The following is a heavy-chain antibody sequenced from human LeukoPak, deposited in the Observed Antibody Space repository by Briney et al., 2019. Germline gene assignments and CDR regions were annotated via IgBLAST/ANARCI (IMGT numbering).Heavy chain of an antibody. D-gene: IGHD3-10*01. J-gene: IGHJ4*02. CDR1: GFTFSSYS. V-gene: IGHV3-21*01. CDR3: SRGLGGVDY. CDR2: ISTSSSYI. Sequence: GGSLRLSCAASGFTFSSYSMNWVRQAPGKGLEGVSSISTSSSYIHYADSVKGRFTISRDNARNSLYLLMNSLRSEDTAVYYCSRGLGGVDYWGQGTLVTVSS.